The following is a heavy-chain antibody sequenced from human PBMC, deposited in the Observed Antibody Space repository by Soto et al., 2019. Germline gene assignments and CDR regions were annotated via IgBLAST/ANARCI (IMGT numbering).Heavy chain of an antibody. CDR2: IFSNDEK. CDR1: GFSLSNDKVG. CDR3: ARILFGRSVAGGYFYMDV. Sequence: HVTLKESGPVLVKPTETLTLTCTVSGFSLSNDKVGVSWIRQPPGKALEWLAHIFSNDEKYYRTSLKSRLTISEDTSKSQVVLTMTNEDPVDTATYYCARILFGRSVAGGYFYMDVWGKGTTVTVSS. D-gene: IGHD6-19*01. J-gene: IGHJ6*03. V-gene: IGHV2-26*01.